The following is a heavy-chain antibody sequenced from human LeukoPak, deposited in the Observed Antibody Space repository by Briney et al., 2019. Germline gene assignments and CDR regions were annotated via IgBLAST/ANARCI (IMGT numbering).Heavy chain of an antibody. CDR3: ARGNSSGWYFPVSAFDY. CDR1: GYSISSGYY. V-gene: IGHV4-38-2*02. CDR2: IYHSGST. Sequence: SETLSLTCTVSGYSISSGYYWGWIRQPPGKGLEWIGSIYHSGSTYYNPSLKSRVTISVDTSKNQFSLKLSSVTAADTAVYYCARGNSSGWYFPVSAFDYWGQGTLVTVSS. D-gene: IGHD6-19*01. J-gene: IGHJ4*02.